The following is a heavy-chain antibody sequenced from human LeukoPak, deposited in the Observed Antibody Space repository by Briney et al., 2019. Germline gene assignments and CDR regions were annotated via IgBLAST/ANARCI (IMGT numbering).Heavy chain of an antibody. CDR1: GGSISSYY. CDR2: IYYSGST. D-gene: IGHD2-15*01. V-gene: IGHV4-59*01. J-gene: IGHJ3*02. CDR3: ARGVIGYCSGGSCPDDFDI. Sequence: SETLSLTCTVSGGSISSYYWSWIRQPPGKGLEWIGYIYYSGSTNYNPSLKSRVTISVDTSKNQFSLKLSSVTAADTAVYYCARGVIGYCSGGSCPDDFDIWGQGTMVTVSS.